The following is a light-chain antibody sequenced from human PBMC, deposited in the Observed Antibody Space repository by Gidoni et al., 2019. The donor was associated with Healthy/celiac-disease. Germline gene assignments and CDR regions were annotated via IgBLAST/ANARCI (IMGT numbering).Light chain of an antibody. CDR1: QDISNY. Sequence: DIQMTQSPSSLSASVGDRVTITCQASQDISNYLKWYQQKPGKAPKLLIYDASNLETGVPSRFSGSGSGTDFTFTISSLQPEDIATYYCQQYDNLPPFFGGXTKVEIK. CDR2: DAS. V-gene: IGKV1-33*01. J-gene: IGKJ4*01. CDR3: QQYDNLPPF.